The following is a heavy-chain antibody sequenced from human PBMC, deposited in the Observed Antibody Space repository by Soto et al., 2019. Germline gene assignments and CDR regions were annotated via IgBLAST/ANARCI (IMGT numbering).Heavy chain of an antibody. V-gene: IGHV3-23*01. D-gene: IGHD3-3*01. Sequence: PGGSLRLSCAASGFTFSSYAMSWVRQAPGKGLEWVSAISGSGGSTYYADSVKGRFTISRDNSKNTLYLQMNSLRAEDTAVYYCAKDSTIFGVVIIGPFDYWGQGTLVTVSS. J-gene: IGHJ4*02. CDR2: ISGSGGST. CDR1: GFTFSSYA. CDR3: AKDSTIFGVVIIGPFDY.